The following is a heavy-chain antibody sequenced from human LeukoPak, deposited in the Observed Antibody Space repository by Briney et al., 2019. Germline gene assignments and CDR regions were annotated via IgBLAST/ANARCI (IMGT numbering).Heavy chain of an antibody. J-gene: IGHJ5*02. CDR2: IYYSGDT. V-gene: IGHV4-39*01. Sequence: PSETLSLTCTVSGGSISSSSYYCGWIRKPPGKGLEWIGSIYYSGDTYYNPSLKSRVTVSVDTSRNQFSLKLSSVTAADTAVYYCARRMNYYDSSGSGTWFDPWGQGTLVTVSS. CDR1: GGSISSSSYY. CDR3: ARRMNYYDSSGSGTWFDP. D-gene: IGHD3-22*01.